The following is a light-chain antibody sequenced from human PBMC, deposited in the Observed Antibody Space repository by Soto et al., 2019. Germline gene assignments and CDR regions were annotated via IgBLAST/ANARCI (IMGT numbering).Light chain of an antibody. CDR2: GNS. CDR3: ISYAGSSIWV. V-gene: IGLV1-40*01. J-gene: IGLJ3*02. CDR1: SSNIGAGYD. Sequence: QSVLTQPPSVSGAPGQRVTISCTGSSSNIGAGYDVHWYQQLPGTAPKLLIYGNSNRPSGVPDRFSGSKSGTSASLAITGLQAEDEADYYCISYAGSSIWVFGGGTKLTVL.